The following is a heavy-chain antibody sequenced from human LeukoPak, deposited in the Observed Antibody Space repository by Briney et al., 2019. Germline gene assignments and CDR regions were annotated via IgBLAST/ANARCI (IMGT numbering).Heavy chain of an antibody. Sequence: GGSLRLSCAASGLTVSSYSMNWVRQAPGKGLEWVSAISGSGGSTYYADSVKGRFTISRDNSKNTLYLQMNSLRAEDTAVYYCAKGVVVDYWGQGTLVTVSS. CDR2: ISGSGGST. J-gene: IGHJ4*02. V-gene: IGHV3-23*01. D-gene: IGHD2-2*01. CDR1: GLTVSSYS. CDR3: AKGVVVDY.